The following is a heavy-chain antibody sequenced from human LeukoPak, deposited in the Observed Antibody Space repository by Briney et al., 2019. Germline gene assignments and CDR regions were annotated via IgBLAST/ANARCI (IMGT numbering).Heavy chain of an antibody. J-gene: IGHJ4*02. V-gene: IGHV1-2*02. CDR1: GYTFTGYY. D-gene: IGHD4-23*01. CDR2: INFDSGDT. Sequence: ASVKVSCKASGYTFTGYYMHWVRQAPGQGLEWMGWINFDSGDTNSAQKFQGRVTLTRDTSINTVYMELTRLTTDDTAIYYCARDSPRYGGNLTFDYWGQGTLVTVSS. CDR3: ARDSPRYGGNLTFDY.